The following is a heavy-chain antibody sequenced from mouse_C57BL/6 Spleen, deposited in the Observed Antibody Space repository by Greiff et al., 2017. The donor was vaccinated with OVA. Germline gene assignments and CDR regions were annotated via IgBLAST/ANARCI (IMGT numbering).Heavy chain of an antibody. CDR2: IDPNSGGT. V-gene: IGHV1-72*01. D-gene: IGHD2-2*01. CDR1: GYTFTSYW. Sequence: VQLVESGAELVKPGASVKLSCKASGYTFTSYWMHWVKQRPGRGLEWIGRIDPNSGGTKYNEKFKSKATLTVDKPSSTAYMQRSSLTSEDSAVYYCARSTMVTTGGYYFDYWGQGTTLTVSS. J-gene: IGHJ2*01. CDR3: ARSTMVTTGGYYFDY.